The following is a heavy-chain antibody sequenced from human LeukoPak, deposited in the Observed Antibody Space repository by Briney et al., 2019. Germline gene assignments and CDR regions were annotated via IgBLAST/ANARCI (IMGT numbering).Heavy chain of an antibody. V-gene: IGHV3-48*03. J-gene: IGHJ4*02. CDR1: GFTFSNYG. D-gene: IGHD4/OR15-4a*01. Sequence: SGGSLRPSCVASGFTFSNYGMIWVRQTPGKGLEWVSYIRSTSSTINYADSVKGRFTISRDNAKNSLYLQMNSLRAEDTAVYYCASQWCSYWGQGTLVTVSS. CDR2: IRSTSSTI. CDR3: ASQWCSY.